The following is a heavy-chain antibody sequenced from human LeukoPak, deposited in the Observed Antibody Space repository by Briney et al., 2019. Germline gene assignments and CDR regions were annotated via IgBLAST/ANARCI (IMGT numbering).Heavy chain of an antibody. CDR3: ARFPKSGYSNGYYFDY. CDR2: INWYGGST. V-gene: IGHV3-20*04. D-gene: IGHD5-18*01. Sequence: PGGSLRLSCAASGFTFADYGMSWLRQAPGKGLEWVSGINWYGGSTGYADSVKCRFTVSRDNAKTSLYLQMNSLRAEDTALYYCARFPKSGYSNGYYFDYWGQGTLVTVSS. J-gene: IGHJ4*02. CDR1: GFTFADYG.